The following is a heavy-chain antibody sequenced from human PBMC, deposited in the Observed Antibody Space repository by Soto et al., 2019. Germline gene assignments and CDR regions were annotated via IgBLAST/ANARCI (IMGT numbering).Heavy chain of an antibody. CDR1: GFTFSSYW. CDR3: ARAPGFYGDFFDY. V-gene: IGHV3-20*04. J-gene: IGHJ4*02. Sequence: GGSLRLSCAASGFTFSSYWMHWVRQDPGKGLEWVSGINRDGGSTGYADSVKGRFTVSRDNAKNSLYLQMNSLRADDTAFYYCARAPGFYGDFFDYWGQGTLVTVSS. D-gene: IGHD4-17*01. CDR2: INRDGGST.